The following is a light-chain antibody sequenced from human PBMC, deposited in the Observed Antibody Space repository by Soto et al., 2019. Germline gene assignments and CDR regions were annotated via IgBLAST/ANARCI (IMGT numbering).Light chain of an antibody. CDR3: QQFDNFPRAII. CDR1: QDIKNY. Sequence: DIQITQSPPSLSSFLVDRVTITCQAIQDIKNYLNWYQQKSGKAPRLLIYGASNLETGVPSRFSGSGSGTDFTFTISSLQPEDIATYYCQQFDNFPRAIIFGQGTRLEIK. CDR2: GAS. J-gene: IGKJ5*01. V-gene: IGKV1-33*01.